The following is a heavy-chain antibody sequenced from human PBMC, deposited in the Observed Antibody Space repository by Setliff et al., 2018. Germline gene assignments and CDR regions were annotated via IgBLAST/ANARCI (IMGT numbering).Heavy chain of an antibody. J-gene: IGHJ3*02. CDR2: IYPADSDT. CDR3: ARLGEFDAFDI. Sequence: PGESLKISCKGSGYTFTNYWIAWVRQMPGKGLEYMGIIYPADSDTTYSPSFQGQVTISADKSINTAYLQWGSLKASDTAMYYCARLGEFDAFDIWGQGTMVTVSS. CDR1: GYTFTNYW. V-gene: IGHV5-51*01. D-gene: IGHD3-10*01.